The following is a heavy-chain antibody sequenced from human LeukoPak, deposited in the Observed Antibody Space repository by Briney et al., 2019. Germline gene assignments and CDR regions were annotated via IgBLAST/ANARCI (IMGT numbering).Heavy chain of an antibody. CDR3: ARGHYDVLAASYKWTPDY. CDR1: GFTFNTFN. D-gene: IGHD3-9*01. Sequence: GGSLRLSCAASGFTFNTFNMTWVRQAPGKGLEWVSSITSGCDYIYYADSVKGRFTTSRDNAKNSLSLQLNSLRVEDTAVYYCARGHYDVLAASYKWTPDYWGQGTLVTVSS. CDR2: ITSGCDYI. J-gene: IGHJ4*02. V-gene: IGHV3-21*01.